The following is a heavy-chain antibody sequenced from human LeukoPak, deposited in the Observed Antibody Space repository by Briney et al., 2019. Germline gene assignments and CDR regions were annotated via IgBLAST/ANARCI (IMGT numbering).Heavy chain of an antibody. J-gene: IGHJ6*02. V-gene: IGHV3-23*01. CDR2: TSGSGGSS. Sequence: GRSLRLSCRASGFTFSDHGMSWVRQAPGKGPEWVSATSGSGGSSYYADSVKGRFTISRDNSKNTLFLQMNSLRGEDTATYYCAGAPGFSYYDYGMDVWGLGTTVTVSS. D-gene: IGHD3-10*01. CDR1: GFTFSDHG. CDR3: AGAPGFSYYDYGMDV.